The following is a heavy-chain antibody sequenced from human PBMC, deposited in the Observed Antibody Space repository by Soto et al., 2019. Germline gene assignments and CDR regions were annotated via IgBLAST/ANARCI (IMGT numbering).Heavy chain of an antibody. V-gene: IGHV3-30*18. CDR3: AKDISTYSGSYTYYFVC. CDR2: ISYDGSKT. Sequence: ESGGGVVPPGRSLRLSCVASGFTFSTFAMHWVRQAPGKGLEWVAVISYDGSKTYYVDSVKGRFTISRDNSKNTLYLQMDSLSVEDTAVYYCAKDISTYSGSYTYYFVCWGQGTLVTVSS. CDR1: GFTFSTFA. D-gene: IGHD1-26*01. J-gene: IGHJ4*02.